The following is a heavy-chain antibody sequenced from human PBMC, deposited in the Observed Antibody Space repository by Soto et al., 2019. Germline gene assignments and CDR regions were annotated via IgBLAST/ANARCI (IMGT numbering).Heavy chain of an antibody. CDR1: GYTFTSYA. CDR3: ARDGGHQLEPFQH. D-gene: IGHD1-1*01. Sequence: GASVKVSCKASGYTFTSYAMHWVRQAPGQRLEWMGWINAGNGNTKYSQKFQGRVTVTRDTSASTAYMELSSLRSEDTAVYYCARDGGHQLEPFQHWGQGTLVTVSS. V-gene: IGHV1-3*01. J-gene: IGHJ1*01. CDR2: INAGNGNT.